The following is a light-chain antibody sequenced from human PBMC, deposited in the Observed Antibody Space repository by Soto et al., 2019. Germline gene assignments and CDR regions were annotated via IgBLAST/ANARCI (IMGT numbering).Light chain of an antibody. J-gene: IGKJ1*01. CDR2: DAF. CDR1: QSISNS. CDR3: QHRFSGPPA. V-gene: IGKV3-11*01. Sequence: EIVLTPSPSTLSLSPEEKAPLSCRASQSISNSLAWYQQKPGQAPRLIINDAFNRATGIPARFSGSGSGTDFTLTISGLEPEDFAVYYCQHRFSGPPAFGQGTKVE.